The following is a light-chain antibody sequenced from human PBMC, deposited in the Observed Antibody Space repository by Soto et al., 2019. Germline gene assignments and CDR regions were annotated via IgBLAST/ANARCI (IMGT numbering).Light chain of an antibody. CDR3: SSYTNSNRV. Sequence: QSALTQPASVSGSPGQSITISCTGTSSDVGGYNYVSWYQQHPGKAPKLMIYDVSNRPSGVSNRFSGSKSGNTASLTISGLHAEDEADYYCSSYTNSNRVFGTGTKLTVL. CDR1: SSDVGGYNY. V-gene: IGLV2-14*01. CDR2: DVS. J-gene: IGLJ1*01.